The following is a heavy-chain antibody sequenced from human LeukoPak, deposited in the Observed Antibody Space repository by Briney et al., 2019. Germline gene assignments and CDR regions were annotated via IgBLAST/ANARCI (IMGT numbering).Heavy chain of an antibody. CDR3: AKDREIVGATHDY. V-gene: IGHV3-23*01. CDR1: GFTFSSYA. CDR2: ISGSGGST. J-gene: IGHJ4*02. D-gene: IGHD1-26*01. Sequence: GGSLRLSCAASGFTFSSYAMSWVRQAPGKGLEWVSAISGSGGSTYYADSVKGRFTVSRDNSKNTLYLQMNSLRAEDTAVYYCAKDREIVGATHDYWGQGTLVTVSS.